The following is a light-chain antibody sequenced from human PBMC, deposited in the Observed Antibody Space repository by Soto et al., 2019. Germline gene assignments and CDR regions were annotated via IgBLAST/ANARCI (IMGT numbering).Light chain of an antibody. CDR3: SSYTSSSSYV. J-gene: IGLJ1*01. CDR2: DVS. V-gene: IGLV2-14*01. CDR1: SSDVGGYNY. Sequence: SVLTQPASVSGSPGQSITISCTGTSSDVGGYNYVCWYQQRPGKAPKLVISDVSNRPSGVSDRFSGSKSGNTASLSISGLQAEDEADYYCSSYTSSSSYVFGTGTKVTVL.